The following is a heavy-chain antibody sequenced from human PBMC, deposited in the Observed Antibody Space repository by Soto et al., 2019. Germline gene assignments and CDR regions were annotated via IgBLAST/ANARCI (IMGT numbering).Heavy chain of an antibody. CDR2: IDYSGST. CDR1: GGSVSSSSYY. J-gene: IGHJ4*02. D-gene: IGHD7-27*01. CDR3: ARLRTWGSFYFDC. V-gene: IGHV4-39*01. Sequence: SETLSLTCNVSGGSVSSSSYYWGWIRQPPGKGLEWIGIIDYSGSTYYNPSLKSRVTISVDTSNNQFSLKLTSVTAADTAVYFCARLRTWGSFYFDCWGQGALVTV.